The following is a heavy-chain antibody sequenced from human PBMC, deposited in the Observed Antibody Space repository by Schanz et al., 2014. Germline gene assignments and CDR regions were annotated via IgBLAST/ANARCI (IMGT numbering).Heavy chain of an antibody. J-gene: IGHJ4*02. CDR3: AKDLAAVGVFDY. D-gene: IGHD6-13*01. CDR2: LTGSGGGT. V-gene: IGHV3-23*04. Sequence: VQLVESGGGLVKPGGSLRLSCAASGFTFSTYAMSWVRQAPGKGPEWVSSLTGSGGGTYYADSVRGRFAISRDNSNNTVFLQMNSLRAEDTAVYYCAKDLAAVGVFDYWGQGSLVTVSP. CDR1: GFTFSTYA.